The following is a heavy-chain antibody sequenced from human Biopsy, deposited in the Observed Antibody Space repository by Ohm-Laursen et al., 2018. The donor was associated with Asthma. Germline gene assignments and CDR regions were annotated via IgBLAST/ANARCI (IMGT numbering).Heavy chain of an antibody. CDR2: INPSGGST. Sequence: ASVKVSCKASGYTFTSYYMHWARQAPGQGLEWMGIINPSGGSTSYAQKFQGRVTMTRDTSTSTVYMELSSLRSEDTAVYYCARAGQCSSTSCYNPGWFDPWGQGTLVTASS. CDR3: ARAGQCSSTSCYNPGWFDP. J-gene: IGHJ5*02. D-gene: IGHD2-2*01. V-gene: IGHV1-46*01. CDR1: GYTFTSYY.